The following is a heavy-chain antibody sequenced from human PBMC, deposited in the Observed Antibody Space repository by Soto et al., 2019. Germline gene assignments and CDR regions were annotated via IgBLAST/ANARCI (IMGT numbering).Heavy chain of an antibody. V-gene: IGHV3-48*03. CDR2: ISSSGSTI. CDR1: GFTFSSYE. CDR3: ARDQGSRIVVVPAAMGVQYYYGMDV. J-gene: IGHJ6*02. D-gene: IGHD2-2*01. Sequence: LRLSCAASGFTFSSYEMNWVRQAPGKGLEWVSYISSSGSTIYYADSVKGRFTISRDNAKNSLYLQMNSLRAEDTAVYYCARDQGSRIVVVPAAMGVQYYYGMDVWGQGTTVTVSS.